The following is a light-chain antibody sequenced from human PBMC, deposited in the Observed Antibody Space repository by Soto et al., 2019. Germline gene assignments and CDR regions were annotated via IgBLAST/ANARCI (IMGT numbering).Light chain of an antibody. CDR1: QGISNF. Sequence: DIQMTQSPSSLSASVGDRVTITCRASQGISNFLAWYQQKPGKVPKLLISAASTFQSGVPSRFSGSGSGTDFTLTITSLQPEDVATYSCQKYSSVITFGQGTRLAIK. J-gene: IGKJ5*01. CDR2: AAS. CDR3: QKYSSVIT. V-gene: IGKV1-27*01.